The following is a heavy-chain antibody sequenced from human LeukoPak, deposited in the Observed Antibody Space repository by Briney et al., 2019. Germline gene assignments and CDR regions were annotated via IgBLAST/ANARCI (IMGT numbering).Heavy chain of an antibody. J-gene: IGHJ4*02. CDR3: ARGVGGARLLFSFDY. CDR1: GGTFSSYA. V-gene: IGHV1-69*05. D-gene: IGHD1-26*01. Sequence: SVTVSFKASGGTFSSYAISWVRQAPGQGLEWMGGIIPIFGTANYAQKFQGRVTITTDESTSTAYMELSSLRSEDTAVYYCARGVGGARLLFSFDYWGQGTLVTVSS. CDR2: IIPIFGTA.